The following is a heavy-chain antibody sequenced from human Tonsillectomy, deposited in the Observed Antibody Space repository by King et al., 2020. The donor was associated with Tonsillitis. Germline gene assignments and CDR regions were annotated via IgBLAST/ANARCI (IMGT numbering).Heavy chain of an antibody. V-gene: IGHV4-34*01. D-gene: IGHD6-19*01. CDR2: INHSVST. CDR1: GGAFSAYY. J-gene: IGHJ4*02. Sequence: VQLQQWGAGLLKPSETLSLTCAVYGGAFSAYYWSWIRQPPGKGLEWIGEINHSVSTNYNPSLKSRVTMSVDTAKNQFSLRLSSVTAADTAVYFCSRGGPWEQWLSFDYWGQGTLVTVSS. CDR3: SRGGPWEQWLSFDY.